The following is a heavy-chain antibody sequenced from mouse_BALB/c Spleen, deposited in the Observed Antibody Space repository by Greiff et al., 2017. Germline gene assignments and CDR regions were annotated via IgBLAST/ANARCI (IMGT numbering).Heavy chain of an antibody. CDR1: FSLTTSGMGL. V-gene: IGHV8-2*01. CDR2: WNNANY. D-gene: IGHD1-1*01. Sequence: QVPLKVSGPGILQPSQTLGLACTFSGFSLTTSGMGLSWLRKPSGKALEWLASIWNNANYYNPSLKSRLTISKETSNNPVFLKLISVDTADSTTYYCASRDYYGNNFDYWGQGTTLTVSS. J-gene: IGHJ2*01. CDR3: SRDYYGNNFDY.